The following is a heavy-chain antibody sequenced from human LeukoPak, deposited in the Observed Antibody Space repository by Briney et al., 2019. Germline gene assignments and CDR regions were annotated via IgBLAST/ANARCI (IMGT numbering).Heavy chain of an antibody. CDR1: GFTFSSYA. Sequence: GGSLRLSCAASGFTFSSYAMSWVRQAPGKGLEWVSAISGSGGSTYYADSVKGRFTISGDNSKNTLYLQMNSLRAEDTAVYYCAKDPSGYCSGGSCYSGWFDPWGQGTLVTVSS. D-gene: IGHD2-15*01. CDR3: AKDPSGYCSGGSCYSGWFDP. CDR2: ISGSGGST. J-gene: IGHJ5*02. V-gene: IGHV3-23*01.